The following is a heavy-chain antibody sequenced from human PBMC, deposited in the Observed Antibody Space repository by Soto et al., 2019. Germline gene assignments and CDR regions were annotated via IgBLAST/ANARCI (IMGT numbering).Heavy chain of an antibody. CDR2: IIPIFGTA. Sequence: ASVKVSCKASGGTFSSYAISWVRQAPGQGLERMGGIIPIFGTANYAQKFQGRVTITADKSTSTAYMELSSLRSEDTAVYYCAREPGSSSSGLWGFDPWGQGTLVTVSS. D-gene: IGHD6-6*01. CDR3: AREPGSSSSGLWGFDP. J-gene: IGHJ5*02. V-gene: IGHV1-69*06. CDR1: GGTFSSYA.